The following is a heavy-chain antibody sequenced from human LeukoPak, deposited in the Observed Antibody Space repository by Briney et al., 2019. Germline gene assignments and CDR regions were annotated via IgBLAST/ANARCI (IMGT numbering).Heavy chain of an antibody. V-gene: IGHV4-4*07. CDR2: IYTSGST. D-gene: IGHD3-3*01. J-gene: IGHJ4*02. Sequence: SETLSLTCTVSGGSISSYYWSWIRQPAGKGLEWIGRIYTSGSTNYNPSLKSRVTMSVDTSKNQFSLKLSSVTAADTAVYYCARVRITIFGVAMLDYWGQGTLVTVSS. CDR1: GGSISSYY. CDR3: ARVRITIFGVAMLDY.